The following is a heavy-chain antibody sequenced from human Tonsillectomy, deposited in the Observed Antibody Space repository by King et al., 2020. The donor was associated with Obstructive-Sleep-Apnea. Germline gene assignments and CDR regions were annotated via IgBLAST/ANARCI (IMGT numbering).Heavy chain of an antibody. V-gene: IGHV1-46*01. Sequence: VQLVESGAEVKKPGASVKGSCKASGYIFINYYMHWVRQAPGQGLDWMGIINPSGGSASYAEKFQGRVTMTRDTSTSTVYMELSSLRSEDTAVYYCTRGGGDIMLTYYWGQGTLVTVSS. D-gene: IGHD2-21*02. CDR1: GYIFINYY. CDR2: INPSGGSA. CDR3: TRGGGDIMLTYY. J-gene: IGHJ4*02.